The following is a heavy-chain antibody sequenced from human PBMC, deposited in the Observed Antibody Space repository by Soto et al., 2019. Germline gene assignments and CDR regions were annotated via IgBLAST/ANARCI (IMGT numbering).Heavy chain of an antibody. CDR3: ARGYDSSGYYYYYYGMDV. V-gene: IGHV3-7*01. J-gene: IGHJ6*02. CDR1: GFTFSSYW. CDR2: IKQDGSEK. D-gene: IGHD3-22*01. Sequence: GGSLRLSCAASGFTFSSYWMSWVRQAPGKGLEWVANIKQDGSEKYYVDSVKGRFTISRDNAKNSLYLQMNSLRAEDTAVYYCARGYDSSGYYYYYYGMDVWGQGTTVTVSS.